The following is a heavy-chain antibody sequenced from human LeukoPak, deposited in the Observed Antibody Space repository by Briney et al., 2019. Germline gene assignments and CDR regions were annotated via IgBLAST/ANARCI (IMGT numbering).Heavy chain of an antibody. CDR2: INPSGGST. CDR3: ARNGGYCSGGSCSYYFDY. CDR1: GYTFTSYY. Sequence: ASVKVSCKASGYTFTSYYMHWVRQAPGQGLEWMGIINPSGGSTSYAQKFQGRVTMTRDTSTSTVYMELSSLRSEDTAVYYCARNGGYCSGGSCSYYFDYWGQGTLGTVSS. J-gene: IGHJ4*02. D-gene: IGHD2-15*01. V-gene: IGHV1-46*01.